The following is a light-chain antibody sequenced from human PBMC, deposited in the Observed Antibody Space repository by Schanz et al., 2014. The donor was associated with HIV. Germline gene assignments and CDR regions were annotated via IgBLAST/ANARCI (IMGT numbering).Light chain of an antibody. J-gene: IGKJ1*01. V-gene: IGKV3-20*01. CDR1: QSLGGSQ. CDR3: QQYGSSWT. CDR2: GAS. Sequence: ETVLTQSPGSLSLSPGERATLSCRASQSLGGSQLAWYQHKPGQAPRLLIYGASTRATGIPARFSGSGSGTEFTLTISSLQSEDFAVYYCQQYGSSWTFGQGTKVEIK.